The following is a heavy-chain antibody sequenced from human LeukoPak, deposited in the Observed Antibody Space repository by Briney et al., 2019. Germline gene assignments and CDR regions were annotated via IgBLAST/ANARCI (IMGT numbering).Heavy chain of an antibody. Sequence: PSETLSLTCTVSGCSLTSYRFFWVWIRQPPGKGPEWVGSSDCGGTAYYNPSLESRVTISIDTSNRQFFLKLNSVTAADTAVYHCAPVSGDYLSDFDHWGQGTLVAVSS. CDR1: GCSLTSYRFF. D-gene: IGHD4-17*01. CDR3: APVSGDYLSDFDH. CDR2: SDCGGTA. J-gene: IGHJ4*02. V-gene: IGHV4-39*01.